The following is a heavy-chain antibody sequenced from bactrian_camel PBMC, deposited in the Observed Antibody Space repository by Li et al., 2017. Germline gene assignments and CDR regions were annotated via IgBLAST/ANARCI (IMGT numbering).Heavy chain of an antibody. D-gene: IGHD7*01. J-gene: IGHJ4*01. CDR3: AAGRGASSY. CDR2: RDTDGSA. CDR1: GFTFDGHSD. V-gene: IGHV3S63*01. Sequence: VQLVESGGGSVQAGETLRLSCTASGFTFDGHSDMGWYRQSNENECEEVSTRDTDGSAVYADSVKGRFTISQDNAKNTVYLQMNNLKTEDMAMYYCAAGRGASSYWGQGTQVTVS.